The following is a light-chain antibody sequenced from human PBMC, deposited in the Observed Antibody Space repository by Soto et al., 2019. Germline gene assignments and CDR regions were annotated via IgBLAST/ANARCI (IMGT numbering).Light chain of an antibody. CDR2: DVS. J-gene: IGLJ1*01. CDR3: CSYACSYYG. CDR1: SSDVGGYNY. V-gene: IGLV2-11*01. Sequence: QSALTQPRSVSGSPGQSVTISCTGTSSDVGGYNYVSWYQQHPVKAPKLMIYDVSKRPSGVPDRFSGSKSCNTASLTISGLQAEDDSDYSCCSYACSYYGFGPGTKLTVL.